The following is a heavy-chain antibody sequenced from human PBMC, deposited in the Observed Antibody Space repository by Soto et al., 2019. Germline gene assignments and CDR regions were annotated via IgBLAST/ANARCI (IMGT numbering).Heavy chain of an antibody. Sequence: SETLSLTCTVSGGSVNSYYWSWIRQPPGKGLEWIGYMYHSGTFLKSPSLKTRLTMSLDMSKNQFSLTLNSMTAADTAVYYCARAQFYSGSGNYNNLMFDAWGQGIQVTSPQ. CDR2: MYHSGTF. D-gene: IGHD3-10*01. V-gene: IGHV4-59*02. CDR3: ARAQFYSGSGNYNNLMFDA. J-gene: IGHJ5*02. CDR1: GGSVNSYY.